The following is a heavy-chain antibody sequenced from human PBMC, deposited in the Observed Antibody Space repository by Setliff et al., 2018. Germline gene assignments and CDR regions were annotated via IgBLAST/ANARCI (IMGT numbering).Heavy chain of an antibody. CDR1: GYSFTSYW. CDR3: ARSRSNFWSGYFNWFDP. CDR2: IYPGDSDT. Sequence: GASLKISCKGSGYSFTSYWIGWVRQMPGKGLEWMGIIYPGDSDTRYRPSFQGQVTISADKSISTAYLQWSSLKASDTAMYYCARSRSNFWSGYFNWFDPWGQGTLVTVSS. D-gene: IGHD3-3*01. V-gene: IGHV5-51*01. J-gene: IGHJ5*02.